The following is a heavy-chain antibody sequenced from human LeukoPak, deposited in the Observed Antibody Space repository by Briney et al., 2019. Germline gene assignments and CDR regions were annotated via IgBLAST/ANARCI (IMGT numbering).Heavy chain of an antibody. D-gene: IGHD3-10*01. CDR3: AREVLYYYGSGTLPDY. CDR1: GGTFSSYG. J-gene: IGHJ4*02. V-gene: IGHV1-18*01. Sequence: ASVKVSCKASGGTFSSYGISWVRQAPGQGLEWMGGISADNGNTNYAQKLQGRVTMTTDTSTSTAYMELRSLRSDDTAVYYCAREVLYYYGSGTLPDYWGQGTLVTVSS. CDR2: ISADNGNT.